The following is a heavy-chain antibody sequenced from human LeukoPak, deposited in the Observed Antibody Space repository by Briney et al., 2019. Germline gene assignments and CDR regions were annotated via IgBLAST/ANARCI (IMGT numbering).Heavy chain of an antibody. CDR2: INTNSGVT. D-gene: IGHD1-1*01. CDR3: APTNNLYYYFDF. J-gene: IGHJ4*02. Sequence: ASVRVSCKPSGSIFSGYYIHWRRQAPGHRLEWLGWINTNSGVTKIEQKFQGRVTITRETSISTAFMALSSRRSDDTAVYYCAPTNNLYYYFDFCGQGTLATVTS. CDR1: GSIFSGYY. V-gene: IGHV1-2*02.